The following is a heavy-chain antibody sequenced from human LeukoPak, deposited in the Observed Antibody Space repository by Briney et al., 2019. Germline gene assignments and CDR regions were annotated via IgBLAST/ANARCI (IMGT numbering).Heavy chain of an antibody. CDR3: AIHCSSTSCYSGLDY. CDR1: GGSISSGDYY. CDR2: IYYSGST. D-gene: IGHD2-2*02. V-gene: IGHV4-30-4*08. J-gene: IGHJ4*02. Sequence: SQTLSLTCTVSGGSISSGDYYWSWIRQPPGTGLEWIGYIYYSGSTYYNPSLKSRVTISVDTSKNQFSLKLSSVTAADTAVYYCAIHCSSTSCYSGLDYWGQGTLVTVSS.